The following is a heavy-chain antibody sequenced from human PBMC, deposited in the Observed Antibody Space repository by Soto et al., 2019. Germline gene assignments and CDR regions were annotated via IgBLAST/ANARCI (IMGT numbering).Heavy chain of an antibody. V-gene: IGHV4-34*01. J-gene: IGHJ3*02. CDR1: GGSFSGYY. CDR3: ARGRVGVVPAAIQGAFDI. CDR2: INHSGST. Sequence: SETLSLTCAVYGGSFSGYYWSWIRQPPGKGLEWIGEINHSGSTNYNPSLKSRVTISEDTSKNQFSLNLSSVTAPDTAVYYCARGRVGVVPAAIQGAFDIWGQGTMVTVSS. D-gene: IGHD2-2*02.